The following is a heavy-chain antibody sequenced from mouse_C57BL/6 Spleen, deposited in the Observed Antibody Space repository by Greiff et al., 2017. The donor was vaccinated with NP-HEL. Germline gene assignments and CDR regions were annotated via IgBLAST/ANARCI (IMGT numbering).Heavy chain of an antibody. Sequence: QVQLQQPGAELVRPGSSVKLSCKASGYTFTSYWMHWVKQRPIQGLEWIGNIDPSDSETHYNQKFKDKATLTVDKSSSTAYMQLSSLTSEDTAVYYCARRDGYYGPSYWYFDVWGTGTTVTVSS. CDR2: IDPSDSET. J-gene: IGHJ1*03. CDR3: ARRDGYYGPSYWYFDV. V-gene: IGHV1-52*01. CDR1: GYTFTSYW. D-gene: IGHD2-3*01.